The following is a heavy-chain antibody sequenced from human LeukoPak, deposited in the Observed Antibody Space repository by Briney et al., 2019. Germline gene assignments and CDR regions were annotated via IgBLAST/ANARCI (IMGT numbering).Heavy chain of an antibody. CDR3: AKGEYSSGWYGLYYYYYGMDV. CDR2: ISGSGGST. V-gene: IGHV3-23*01. D-gene: IGHD6-19*01. Sequence: GGSLRLSCAASGSTFSSYAMSWVRQAPGKGLEWVSAISGSGGSTYYADSVKGRFTISRDNSKNTLYLQMNSLRAEDTAVYYCAKGEYSSGWYGLYYYYYGMDVWGQGTTVTVSS. CDR1: GSTFSSYA. J-gene: IGHJ6*02.